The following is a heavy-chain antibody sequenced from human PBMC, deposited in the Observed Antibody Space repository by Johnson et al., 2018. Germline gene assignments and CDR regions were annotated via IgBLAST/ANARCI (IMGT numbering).Heavy chain of an antibody. CDR2: IRSKAYGGTT. J-gene: IGHJ6*02. D-gene: IGHD4-17*01. V-gene: IGHV3-49*03. CDR3: AKDRDYGDYAYYYGMDV. CDR1: GFTFGDYA. Sequence: VQLVESGGGLVQPGRSLRLSCTASGFTFGDYAMSWFRQAPGKGLEWVGFIRSKAYGGTTEYAASVKGRFTISRDDSKSIAYLQMNSLKTEDTAVYYCAKDRDYGDYAYYYGMDVWGQGTTVTVSS.